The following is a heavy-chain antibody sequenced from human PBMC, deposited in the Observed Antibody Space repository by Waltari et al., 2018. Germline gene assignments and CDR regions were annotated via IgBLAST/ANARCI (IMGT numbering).Heavy chain of an antibody. CDR1: GSTLSTNS. CDR2: ISSRSYI. Sequence: EVQLVESGGGLVKPGGSLRLSCEASGSTLSTNSMNWFRQAPGKGLEWVSSISSRSYIYYVDSVKGRFTISRDNAKNSLYLQMNSLRAEDTAVYYCGRDVYGDYVGGGGGAFDIWGQGTMVTVSS. CDR3: GRDVYGDYVGGGGGAFDI. V-gene: IGHV3-21*01. D-gene: IGHD4-17*01. J-gene: IGHJ3*02.